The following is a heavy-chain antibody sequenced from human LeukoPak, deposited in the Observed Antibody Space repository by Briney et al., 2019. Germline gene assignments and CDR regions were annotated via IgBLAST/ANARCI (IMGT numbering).Heavy chain of an antibody. CDR3: ARGQLYATSWYFDY. CDR2: MSYDGNDK. CDR1: GFTLSSYA. V-gene: IGHV3-30-3*01. J-gene: IGHJ4*02. Sequence: PGGSLRLSCAASGFTLSSYAMHWVRQAPGQGLEWVAVMSYDGNDKYYADSVKGRFTISRDNSKNTLYLQMNSLRTEDTAVYYCARGQLYATSWYFDYWGQGTLVIVSS. D-gene: IGHD2-2*01.